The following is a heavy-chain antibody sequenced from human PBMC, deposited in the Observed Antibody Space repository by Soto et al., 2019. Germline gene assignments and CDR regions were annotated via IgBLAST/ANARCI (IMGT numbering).Heavy chain of an antibody. CDR2: ISYDGNNK. D-gene: IGHD1-26*01. CDR1: GLTFNIYD. V-gene: IGHV3-30*03. Sequence: VQLVESGGGVVQPGRSLRLSCTASGLTFNIYDIYWVRQAPGKGLEWVSLISYDGNNKYYADSLKGRFTISRDNSKNALYLQMDSPGAKDTALYHSAIIHSGSVGCDIGGQGTMVIFSS. J-gene: IGHJ3*02. CDR3: AIIHSGSVGCDI.